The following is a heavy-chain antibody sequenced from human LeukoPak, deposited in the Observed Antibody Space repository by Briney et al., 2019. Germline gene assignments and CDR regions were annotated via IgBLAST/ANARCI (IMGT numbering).Heavy chain of an antibody. CDR2: IYYSGST. J-gene: IGHJ5*02. D-gene: IGHD6-13*01. CDR1: GGSISSSSYY. V-gene: IGHV4-39*01. Sequence: PSETLSLTCTVSGGSISSSSYYWGWIRQPPGKGLEWIGSIYYSGSTYYNPSLKSRVTISVDTSKNQFSLKLSSVTAADTAVYYCGRGIAAAGSGWFDPWGQGTLVTVSS. CDR3: GRGIAAAGSGWFDP.